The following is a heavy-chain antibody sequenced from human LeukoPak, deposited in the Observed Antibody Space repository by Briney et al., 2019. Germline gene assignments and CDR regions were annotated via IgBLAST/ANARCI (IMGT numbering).Heavy chain of an antibody. CDR3: ALKPTYYDFWSGYIPANWFDP. V-gene: IGHV1-8*01. CDR1: GYTFTSYD. D-gene: IGHD3-3*01. CDR2: MNPNSGNT. J-gene: IGHJ5*02. Sequence: ASVKVSCKASGYTFTSYDINWVRQATGQGLEWMGWMNPNSGNTGYAQKFQGRVTMTRNTSISTAYMELSSLRSEGTAVYYCALKPTYYDFWSGYIPANWFDPWGQGTLVTVSS.